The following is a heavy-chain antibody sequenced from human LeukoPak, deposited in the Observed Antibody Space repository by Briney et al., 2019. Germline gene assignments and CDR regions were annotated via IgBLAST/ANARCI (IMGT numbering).Heavy chain of an antibody. Sequence: ASVKVSCKASGYTFTGYYMHWVRQAPGQGLEWMGWINPNSGGTNYAQKFQGRVTMTRDTSITTAYMELSRLSSDDTAVYYCARSPYYYDSMIDAFDIWGQGTMVTVSS. V-gene: IGHV1-2*02. J-gene: IGHJ3*02. CDR2: INPNSGGT. CDR3: ARSPYYYDSMIDAFDI. CDR1: GYTFTGYY. D-gene: IGHD3-22*01.